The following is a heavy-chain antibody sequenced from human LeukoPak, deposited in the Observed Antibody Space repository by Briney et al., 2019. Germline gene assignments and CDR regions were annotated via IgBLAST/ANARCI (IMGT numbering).Heavy chain of an antibody. CDR3: AREFCSGTSCYKTIDY. D-gene: IGHD2-2*02. Sequence: GGSLRLSCAASGFTFSSYAMHWVRQAPGKGLEYVSAISSNGGSTYYANSVKGRFTISRDNSKNTLYLQMGSLRAEDMAVYYCAREFCSGTSCYKTIDYWGQGTLVTVSP. V-gene: IGHV3-64*01. CDR2: ISSNGGST. J-gene: IGHJ4*02. CDR1: GFTFSSYA.